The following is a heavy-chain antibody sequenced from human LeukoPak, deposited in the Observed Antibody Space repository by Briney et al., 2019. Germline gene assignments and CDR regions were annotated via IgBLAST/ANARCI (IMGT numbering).Heavy chain of an antibody. D-gene: IGHD3-10*01. CDR2: ISGGGGGT. Sequence: GGSLRLSCAASGFTFSSYGMHWVRQAPGKGLEWVSSISGGGGGTYYADSVKGRFTISRDSSKNTLYLQMNSLRAEDTAVYYCAKAYGSGIYYNYFDYWGQGTLVTVSS. CDR3: AKAYGSGIYYNYFDY. J-gene: IGHJ4*02. V-gene: IGHV3-23*01. CDR1: GFTFSSYG.